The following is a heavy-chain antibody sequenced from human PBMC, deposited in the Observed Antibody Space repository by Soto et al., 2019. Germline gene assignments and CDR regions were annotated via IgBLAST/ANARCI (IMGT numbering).Heavy chain of an antibody. CDR1: GYSFTSYW. J-gene: IGHJ6*02. CDR3: ARHRPSNWNYNYYGMDV. CDR2: IYPGDSDT. Sequence: PGESLKISCKGSGYSFTSYWISWVRQMPGKGLEWMGIIYPGDSDTRYSPSFQGQVTISADKSISTAYLQWSSLKASDTAMYYCARHRPSNWNYNYYGMDVWGQGTTVTVSS. V-gene: IGHV5-51*01. D-gene: IGHD1-20*01.